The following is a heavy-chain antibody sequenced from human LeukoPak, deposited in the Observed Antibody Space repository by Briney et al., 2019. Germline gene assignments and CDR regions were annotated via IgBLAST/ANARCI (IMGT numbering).Heavy chain of an antibody. Sequence: ASVKVSCKASGGTFSSYAISWVRQAPGQGLEWMGGIIPIFGTANYAQKFQGRVTITADESTSTAYMELSSLRSEDTAVYYCARGLSTVTTAHFDYWGQGTLVTVSS. CDR2: IIPIFGTA. V-gene: IGHV1-69*01. CDR3: ARGLSTVTTAHFDY. D-gene: IGHD4-17*01. J-gene: IGHJ4*02. CDR1: GGTFSSYA.